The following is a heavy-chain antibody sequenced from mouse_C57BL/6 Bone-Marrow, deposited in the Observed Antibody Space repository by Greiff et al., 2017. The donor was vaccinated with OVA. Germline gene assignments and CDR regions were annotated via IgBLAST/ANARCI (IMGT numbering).Heavy chain of an antibody. CDR1: GYTFTSYW. D-gene: IGHD1-1*02. J-gene: IGHJ3*01. CDR3: AHYGFAY. Sequence: QVQLQQPGAELVMPGASVKLSCKASGYTFTSYWMHWVKQRPGQGLEWIGEIDPSDSYTNYNQKFKGKSTLTVDKSSSTAYMQLSSLTSEDSAVYYCAHYGFAYWGQGTLVTVSA. V-gene: IGHV1-69*01. CDR2: IDPSDSYT.